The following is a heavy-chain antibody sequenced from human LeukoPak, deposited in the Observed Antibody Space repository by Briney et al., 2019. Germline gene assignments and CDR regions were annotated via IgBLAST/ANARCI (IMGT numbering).Heavy chain of an antibody. D-gene: IGHD3-10*01. V-gene: IGHV3-66*01. CDR3: ARDRYGGPGGDY. CDR1: GFTVSSSC. CDR2: IYSGGST. J-gene: IGHJ4*02. Sequence: GGSLRLSCGASGFTVSSSCLNWVRQAPGKGLDWVSLIYSGGSTFHADSVKGRFTISRDDSENTLYLQMNSLRAEDTAVYYCARDRYGGPGGDYWGQGTLVTVSS.